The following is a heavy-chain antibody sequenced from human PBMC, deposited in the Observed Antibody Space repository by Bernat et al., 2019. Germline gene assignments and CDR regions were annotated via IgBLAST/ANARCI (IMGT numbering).Heavy chain of an antibody. Sequence: EVQLVESGGGLVQPGGSLRLSCAASGFTFSAYSMNWVRQAPGKGLEWVSYISSSSSAMYYADSVKGRFTISRDNDKNSLYLNMNSVRDEDTAVYYCARIRGASNYDGWGQGTLVTVSS. J-gene: IGHJ4*02. CDR2: ISSSSSAM. V-gene: IGHV3-48*02. CDR1: GFTFSAYS. D-gene: IGHD4-11*01. CDR3: ARIRGASNYDG.